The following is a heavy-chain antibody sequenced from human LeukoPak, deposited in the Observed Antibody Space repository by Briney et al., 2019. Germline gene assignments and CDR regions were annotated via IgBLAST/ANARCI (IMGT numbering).Heavy chain of an antibody. J-gene: IGHJ4*02. Sequence: PGGSLRLSCAASGFTFSSYWMSWVRQAPGKGLEWVSSISSSSSYIYYADSVKGRFAISRDNAKNSLYLQMNSLRAEDTAVYYCARLAESSWTDYWGQGTLVTVSS. CDR1: GFTFSSYW. D-gene: IGHD6-13*01. V-gene: IGHV3-21*01. CDR3: ARLAESSWTDY. CDR2: ISSSSSYI.